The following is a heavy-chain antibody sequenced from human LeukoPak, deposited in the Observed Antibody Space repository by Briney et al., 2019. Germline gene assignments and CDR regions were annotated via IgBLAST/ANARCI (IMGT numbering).Heavy chain of an antibody. J-gene: IGHJ3*02. D-gene: IGHD3-22*01. V-gene: IGHV3-21*01. Sequence: PGRSLRLSCAASGSTFSSYNMNWVRQAPGKGLEWVSSISSRSNYIYLADSLKGRFTISRDNAKNSLYLQMNSLRAEDTAMYYCARDRAVYSDSRGYYPDAFDIWGQGTMVTVSS. CDR3: ARDRAVYSDSRGYYPDAFDI. CDR2: ISSRSNYI. CDR1: GSTFSSYN.